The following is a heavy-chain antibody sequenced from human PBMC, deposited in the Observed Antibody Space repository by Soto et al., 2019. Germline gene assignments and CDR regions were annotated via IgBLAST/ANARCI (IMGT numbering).Heavy chain of an antibody. CDR2: ISAIGTDT. J-gene: IGHJ3*01. CDR1: GFTLSTSA. CDR3: ATIGPSAPRLNF. Sequence: EVEVVESGGDLVQPGGSLRLSCVVSGFTLSTSAMSWVRQAPGKGLECVSSISAIGTDTFYADSVKGRFSISRDNSKNSVLLQMNGLRAEDTAVYYCATIGPSAPRLNFWGQGTEVTVSS. D-gene: IGHD3-10*01. V-gene: IGHV3-23*04.